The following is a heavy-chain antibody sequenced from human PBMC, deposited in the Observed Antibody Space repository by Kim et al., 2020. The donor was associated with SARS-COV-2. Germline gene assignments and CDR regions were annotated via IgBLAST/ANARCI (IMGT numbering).Heavy chain of an antibody. CDR2: ISASGSSK. D-gene: IGHD6-25*01. Sequence: GGSLRLSCVASGFTFGGYAMSWIRQAPGKGLEWVSAISASGSSKYYLDSVKGRFTVSRDNFKDTLYLQMNILGPDDTAVYHCVKAVEGTAAAATWGDSWGQGTLVTVSS. J-gene: IGHJ4*02. V-gene: IGHV3-23*01. CDR3: VKAVEGTAAAATWGDS. CDR1: GFTFGGYA.